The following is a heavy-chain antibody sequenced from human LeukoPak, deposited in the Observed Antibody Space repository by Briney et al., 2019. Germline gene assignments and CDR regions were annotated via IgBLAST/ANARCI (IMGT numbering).Heavy chain of an antibody. D-gene: IGHD5-18*01. Sequence: GASVKVSCKASGYTFTSYGISWVRQAPGQGLEWMGWISAYNGNTNYAQKLQGRVTMTTDTSTSTAYMELRSLRSDDTAVYYCARVEPPYSSGYYFGMDVWGQGTTVTVSS. J-gene: IGHJ6*02. V-gene: IGHV1-18*01. CDR2: ISAYNGNT. CDR3: ARVEPPYSSGYYFGMDV. CDR1: GYTFTSYG.